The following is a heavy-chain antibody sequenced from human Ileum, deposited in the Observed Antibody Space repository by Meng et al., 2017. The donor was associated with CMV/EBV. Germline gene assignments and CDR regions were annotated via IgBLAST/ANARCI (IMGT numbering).Heavy chain of an antibody. CDR2: TRNKANSYTT. CDR3: VRDWTAGYCTGISCYPQY. Sequence: GESLKISCAASGLILTEHFMDWVRQAPGKGLEWVGRTRNKANSYTTEYAASVKGRFTISRDTTKNSLFLQMNSLRAEDTAVYYGVRDWTAGYCTGISCYPQYWGQRTLVTVSS. V-gene: IGHV3-72*01. CDR1: GLILTEHF. D-gene: IGHD2-8*01. J-gene: IGHJ4*02.